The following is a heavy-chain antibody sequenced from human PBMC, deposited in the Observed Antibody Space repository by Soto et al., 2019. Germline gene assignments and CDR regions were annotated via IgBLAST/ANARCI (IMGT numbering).Heavy chain of an antibody. CDR3: AKDSSGWDTFDY. V-gene: IGHV3-30*18. CDR1: GFTFSKFC. CDR2: ISYDGRNK. J-gene: IGHJ4*02. D-gene: IGHD6-19*01. Sequence: GGSLRLSCAASGFTFSKFCMHWVRPAPGKGLEWVAVISYDGRNKYYADSVKGRFTISRDNSKNTLYLQMNSLRAEDTAVYYCAKDSSGWDTFDYWGQGTLVTVSS.